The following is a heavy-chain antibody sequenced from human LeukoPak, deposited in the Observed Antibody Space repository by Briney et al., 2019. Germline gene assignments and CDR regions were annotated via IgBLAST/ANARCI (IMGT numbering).Heavy chain of an antibody. CDR1: GGSFSGYY. D-gene: IGHD2-2*01. V-gene: IGHV4-34*01. CDR2: INHSGST. J-gene: IGHJ3*02. Sequence: SETLSLTCAVYGGSFSGYYWSWIRQPPGKGLEWIGEINHSGSTNCNPSLKSRVTISVDTSKNQFSLKLSSVTAADTAVYYCARVNIVVVPAATGLRTSNAFDIWGQGTMVTVSS. CDR3: ARVNIVVVPAATGLRTSNAFDI.